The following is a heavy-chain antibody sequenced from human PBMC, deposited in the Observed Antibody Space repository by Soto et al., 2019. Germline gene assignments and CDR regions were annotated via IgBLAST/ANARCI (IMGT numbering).Heavy chain of an antibody. V-gene: IGHV1-18*04. CDR2: VSGSNGNT. Sequence: QVQLVQSEAEVKKPGASVKVSCEASGYTFINHGISWVRQAPGQGLEWMGWVSGSNGNTKYAQKFQGRVTMTTETSTSTAHMELRNPRSDDTAVYFCARDFYPLAYYFDPWGQGTLVTVSS. J-gene: IGHJ4*02. CDR3: ARDFYPLAYYFDP. CDR1: GYTFINHG.